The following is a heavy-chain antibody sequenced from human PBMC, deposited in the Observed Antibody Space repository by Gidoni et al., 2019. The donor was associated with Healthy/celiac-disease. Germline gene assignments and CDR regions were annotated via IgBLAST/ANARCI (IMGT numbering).Heavy chain of an antibody. V-gene: IGHV3-20*04. CDR2: INWNGGST. Sequence: EVQLVESGGGVVRPGGSLRLSCAASGFTFDDYGMSWVRQAPGKGLGLVSVINWNGGSTGYADSVKGRFTISRDNAKNSLYLQMNSLRAEDTALYYCARSHKPYYYDSSGYYYDYWGQGTLVTVSS. CDR3: ARSHKPYYYDSSGYYYDY. CDR1: GFTFDDYG. D-gene: IGHD3-22*01. J-gene: IGHJ4*02.